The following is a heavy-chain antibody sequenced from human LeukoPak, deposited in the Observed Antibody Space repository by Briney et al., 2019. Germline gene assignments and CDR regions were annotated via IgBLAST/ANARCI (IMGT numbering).Heavy chain of an antibody. D-gene: IGHD3-22*01. J-gene: IGHJ4*02. Sequence: PGGSLRLSCAASGFTFSSYAMSWVRQAPGKGLEWVSAISGSGGSTYYADSVKGRFTIYRDNSRNTLYLQMNSLRAEDTAVYYCAKEMSDSSGYYALDYWGQGTLVTVSS. CDR2: ISGSGGST. V-gene: IGHV3-23*01. CDR1: GFTFSSYA. CDR3: AKEMSDSSGYYALDY.